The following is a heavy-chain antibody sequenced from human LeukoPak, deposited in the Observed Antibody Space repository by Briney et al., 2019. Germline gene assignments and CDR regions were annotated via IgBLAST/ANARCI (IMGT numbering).Heavy chain of an antibody. V-gene: IGHV3-49*03. Sequence: GGSLRLSCTASGLTFGDYAMSWFRQAPGKGLEWVGFIRSQTYGGTTEYAASVKGRFTISRDDSKSIAYLQMNSLKTEDTAVYYCTSSAMPLAFDYWGQGTLVTVSS. CDR1: GLTFGDYA. D-gene: IGHD2-2*01. J-gene: IGHJ4*02. CDR3: TSSAMPLAFDY. CDR2: IRSQTYGGTT.